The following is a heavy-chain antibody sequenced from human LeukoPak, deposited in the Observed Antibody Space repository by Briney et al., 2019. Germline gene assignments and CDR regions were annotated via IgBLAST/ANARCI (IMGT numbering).Heavy chain of an antibody. CDR1: GGSISSYY. D-gene: IGHD6-19*01. V-gene: IGHV4-4*07. CDR2: IHTSGST. CDR3: ARAWQWLPLDS. J-gene: IGHJ4*02. Sequence: PSETLSLTCTVSGGSISSYYWSWIRQPAGKGLEWIGRIHTSGSTNYNPSLKSRVIVSVDTSKNQFSLKVTSVTAADAAVYYCARAWQWLPLDSWGQGTLVTVSS.